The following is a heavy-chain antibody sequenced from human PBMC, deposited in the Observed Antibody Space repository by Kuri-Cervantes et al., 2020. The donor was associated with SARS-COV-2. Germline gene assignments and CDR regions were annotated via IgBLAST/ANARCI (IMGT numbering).Heavy chain of an antibody. Sequence: LSLTCAASGFTFSSYAMHWVRQAPGKGLEWVAVISYDGSNKYYADSVKGRFTISRDNAKNSLYLQMNSLRAEDTAVYYCAREGHYDYVWGSILLIYWGQGTLVTVSS. CDR2: ISYDGSNK. V-gene: IGHV3-30-3*01. J-gene: IGHJ4*02. D-gene: IGHD3-16*01. CDR3: AREGHYDYVWGSILLIY. CDR1: GFTFSSYA.